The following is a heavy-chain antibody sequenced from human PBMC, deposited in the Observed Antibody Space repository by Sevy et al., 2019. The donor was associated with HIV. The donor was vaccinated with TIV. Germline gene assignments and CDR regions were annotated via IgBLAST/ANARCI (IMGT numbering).Heavy chain of an antibody. D-gene: IGHD3-22*01. V-gene: IGHV1-24*01. CDR2: FDPEDGER. J-gene: IGHJ4*02. CDR1: GHTLTELP. CDR3: ASTREYYSDNSGYFDY. Sequence: ASVKVSCKFSGHTLTELPIHWVRQAPGKRLEWMGRFDPEDGERIYAQKFQGRVTMTEDTSTDTAYMELSSLRSEDTALYHCASTREYYSDNSGYFDYWGQGTLVTVSS.